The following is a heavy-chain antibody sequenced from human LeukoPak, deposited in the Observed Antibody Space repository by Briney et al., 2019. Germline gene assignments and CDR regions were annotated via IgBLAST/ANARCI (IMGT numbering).Heavy chain of an antibody. CDR2: ISSSSSYI. CDR3: AREGEYDYYYYMDV. CDR1: GFTFSSYS. Sequence: GGSLRLSCAVSGFTFSSYSMNWVRQAPGKGLEWVSSISSSSSYIYYADSVKGRFTISRDNAKNSLYLQMNSLRAEDTAVYYCAREGEYDYYYYMDVWGKGATVTVSS. J-gene: IGHJ6*03. V-gene: IGHV3-21*01. D-gene: IGHD2/OR15-2a*01.